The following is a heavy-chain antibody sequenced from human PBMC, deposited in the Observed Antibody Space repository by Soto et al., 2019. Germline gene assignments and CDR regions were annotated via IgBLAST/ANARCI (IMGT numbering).Heavy chain of an antibody. CDR1: GFTFSSYG. CDR2: ISYDGSNK. J-gene: IGHJ6*02. V-gene: IGHV3-30*18. CDR3: AKDVVVGATTGLGDYYYYYGMDV. Sequence: LILSCAASGFTFSSYGMHWVRQAPGKGLEWVAVISYDGSNKYYADSVKGRFTISRDNSKNTLYLQMNSLRAEDTAVYYCAKDVVVGATTGLGDYYYYYGMDVWGQGTTVTVSS. D-gene: IGHD1-26*01.